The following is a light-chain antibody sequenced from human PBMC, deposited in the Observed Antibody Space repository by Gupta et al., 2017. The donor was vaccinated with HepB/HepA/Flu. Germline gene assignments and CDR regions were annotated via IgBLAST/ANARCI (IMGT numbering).Light chain of an antibody. J-gene: IGKJ5*01. CDR2: AAS. CDR3: QQRDSTPIT. Sequence: DIQMTQSPSSLSASVGDRVTITCRASQSISSYLNWYQQKPGKAPKLLIYAASRVQSGVPSRFSGSGSGTDFTLTISRLQPEDFATYYCQQRDSTPITFGQGTLLEIK. V-gene: IGKV1-39*01. CDR1: QSISSY.